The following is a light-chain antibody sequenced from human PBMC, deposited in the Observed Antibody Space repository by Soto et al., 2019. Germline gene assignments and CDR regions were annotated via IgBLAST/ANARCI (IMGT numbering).Light chain of an antibody. J-gene: IGKJ1*01. Sequence: DIQMTQSPSTLSASVGDRVTITCRAIQSISIWLVWYQQKPGTAPKLLIYKASTLETGVPSRFSGSGSGTEFTLTISSLQPDDFATYYCQQYSSYSPSTFGQGTTVEIK. CDR1: QSISIW. V-gene: IGKV1-5*03. CDR3: QQYSSYSPST. CDR2: KAS.